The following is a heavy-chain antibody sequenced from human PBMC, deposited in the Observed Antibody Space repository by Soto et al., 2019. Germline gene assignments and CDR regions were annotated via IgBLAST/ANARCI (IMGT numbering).Heavy chain of an antibody. CDR2: ISYDGSNK. Sequence: PVGSLRLSCAASGFTFSSYAMHWVRQAPGKGLEWVAVISYDGSNKYYADSVKGRFTISRDNSKNTLYLQMNSLRAEDTAVYYCARAFPLRFLEWLSPPVRGMDVWGQGTTVTVSS. D-gene: IGHD3-3*01. V-gene: IGHV3-30-3*01. CDR3: ARAFPLRFLEWLSPPVRGMDV. J-gene: IGHJ6*02. CDR1: GFTFSSYA.